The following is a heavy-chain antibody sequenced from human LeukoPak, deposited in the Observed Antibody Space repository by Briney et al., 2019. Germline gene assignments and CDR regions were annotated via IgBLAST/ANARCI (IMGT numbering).Heavy chain of an antibody. J-gene: IGHJ4*02. Sequence: GGSLRLSCAASGFTFSNYAMSWVRQTPGKGLEWVSTITSSGASTYYRDSVKGRFTISRDNSKNTLYLQMNSLRAEDTAVYYCAKDRGIISDYWGQGTLVTVSS. CDR3: AKDRGIISDY. CDR1: GFTFSNYA. V-gene: IGHV3-23*01. D-gene: IGHD3-10*01. CDR2: ITSSGAST.